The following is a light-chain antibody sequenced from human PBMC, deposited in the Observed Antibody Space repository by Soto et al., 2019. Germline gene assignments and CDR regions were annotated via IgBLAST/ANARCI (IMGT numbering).Light chain of an antibody. V-gene: IGLV7-43*01. CDR1: TGAVTSGYY. CDR3: LIYYGGAQV. J-gene: IGLJ2*01. Sequence: QAVVTQEPSLPFSPEGTVPPTLPPSTGAVTSGYYPNWFQQKPGQAPGALIYSTSNKHSWTPARFSGSLLGGKAALTLSGVQPEDEAEYYCLIYYGGAQVFGGGTKVTVL. CDR2: STS.